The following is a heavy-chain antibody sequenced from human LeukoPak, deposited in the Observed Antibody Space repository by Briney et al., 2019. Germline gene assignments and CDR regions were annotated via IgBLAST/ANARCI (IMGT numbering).Heavy chain of an antibody. Sequence: KSSETLSLTCTVSGGSISSSSYYWGWIRQPPGKGLEWIGNIFYSGSTDYSPSLKSRVTISVDTSKNQFSLRLSSVTAADTAVYYCARASVLLSMDVWGKGTTVTISS. V-gene: IGHV4-39*01. CDR1: GGSISSSSYY. D-gene: IGHD3-10*01. CDR3: ARASVLLSMDV. CDR2: IFYSGST. J-gene: IGHJ6*03.